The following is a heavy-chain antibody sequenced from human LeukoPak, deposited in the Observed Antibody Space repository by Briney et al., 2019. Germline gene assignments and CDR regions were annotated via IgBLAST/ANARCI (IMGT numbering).Heavy chain of an antibody. V-gene: IGHV1-46*01. J-gene: IGHJ6*02. D-gene: IGHD3-3*01. Sequence: ASVKVSCKASGYTFTSYGISWVRQAPGQGLEWMGIINPSGGSTSYAQKFQGRVTMTRDTSTSTVYMELSSLRSEDTAVYYCARVAPSHYDFWSSAAGYYYYYYGMDVWGQGTTVTVSS. CDR2: INPSGGST. CDR3: ARVAPSHYDFWSSAAGYYYYYYGMDV. CDR1: GYTFTSYG.